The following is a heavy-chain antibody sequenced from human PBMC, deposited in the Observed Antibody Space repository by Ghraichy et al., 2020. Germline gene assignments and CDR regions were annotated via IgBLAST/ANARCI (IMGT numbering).Heavy chain of an antibody. Sequence: SETLSLTCAVYVGSFSGYYWSWIRQPPGKRLEWIGEINHSGSTNYNPSLKSRVTISVDTSTNQFSLKLSSVTAADTAVYYCARGRYSRWYYYYYYMDVWGKGTTVTVSS. V-gene: IGHV4-34*01. CDR3: ARGRYSRWYYYYYYMDV. CDR2: INHSGST. D-gene: IGHD6-13*01. CDR1: VGSFSGYY. J-gene: IGHJ6*03.